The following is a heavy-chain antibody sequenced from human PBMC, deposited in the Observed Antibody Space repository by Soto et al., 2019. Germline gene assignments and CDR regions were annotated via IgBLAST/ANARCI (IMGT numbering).Heavy chain of an antibody. J-gene: IGHJ3*01. CDR2: ISGGGGTI. Sequence: GGSLRLSCAASGFTLSTYGMTWVRQAPGKGPEWVASISGGGGTISYTESVKGRFSISRDHSKNTLYLQMNNLRAEDTAICFCAKDPNGFYVGAFDFWGQGTMVTVSS. V-gene: IGHV3-23*01. CDR3: AKDPNGFYVGAFDF. D-gene: IGHD3-16*01. CDR1: GFTLSTYG.